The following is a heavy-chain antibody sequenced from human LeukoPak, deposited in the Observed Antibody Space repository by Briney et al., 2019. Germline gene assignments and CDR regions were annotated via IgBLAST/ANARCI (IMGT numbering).Heavy chain of an antibody. CDR2: LYVGGST. J-gene: IGHJ4*02. Sequence: GGSLRLSCAASGLTVRSTYMRWVRQPPGKGLEWVSVLYVGGSTYYADSVKGRFSISRDESKNTLYLQMNNLRKEDTAVYYCALVDTAMANDYWGQGTLVTVSS. V-gene: IGHV3-53*01. CDR3: ALVDTAMANDY. CDR1: GLTVRSTY. D-gene: IGHD5-18*01.